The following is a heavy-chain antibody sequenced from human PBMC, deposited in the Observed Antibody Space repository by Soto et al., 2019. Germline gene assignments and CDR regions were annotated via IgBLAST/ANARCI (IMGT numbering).Heavy chain of an antibody. CDR2: INSDGSST. V-gene: IGHV3-74*01. D-gene: IGHD2-2*01. CDR1: GFTFSSYW. CDR3: AREAPFLYQLPY. Sequence: GGSLRLSCAASGFTFSSYWMHWVRQAPGKGLVWVSRINSDGSSTSYADSVKGRFTISRDNAKNTLYLQMNSLRAEDTAVYYCAREAPFLYQLPYWGQGTLVTVSS. J-gene: IGHJ4*02.